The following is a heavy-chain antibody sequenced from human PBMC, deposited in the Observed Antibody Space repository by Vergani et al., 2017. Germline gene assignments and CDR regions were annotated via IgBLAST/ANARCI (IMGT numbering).Heavy chain of an antibody. Sequence: EVQLVQSGAEVKKPGESLKISCKASGYSFTSYWIGWVRQMPGKGLEWMGIIYPGDSDTRYSPSFEGQVTISADKSISTAYLQWSSLKASDTAIYYCERHASSGDHPYYYSGMDVWGQGTTVTVS. CDR2: IYPGDSDT. CDR3: ERHASSGDHPYYYSGMDV. CDR1: GYSFTSYW. J-gene: IGHJ6*02. D-gene: IGHD2-21*01. V-gene: IGHV5-51*01.